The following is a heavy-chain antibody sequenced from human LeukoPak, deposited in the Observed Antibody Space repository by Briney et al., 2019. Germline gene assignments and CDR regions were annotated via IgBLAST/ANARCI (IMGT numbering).Heavy chain of an antibody. CDR2: IKQDGSEK. Sequence: PGGSLRLSCAASGFTFSSYWMSWVRQAPGKGLEWVANIKQDGSEKQYVDSVKGRFAISRDNAENSLYLQMNSLKAEDTAVYYCGRLTRSGDSVYWGQGTLVTVSS. V-gene: IGHV3-7*04. D-gene: IGHD7-27*01. CDR3: GRLTRSGDSVY. J-gene: IGHJ4*02. CDR1: GFTFSSYW.